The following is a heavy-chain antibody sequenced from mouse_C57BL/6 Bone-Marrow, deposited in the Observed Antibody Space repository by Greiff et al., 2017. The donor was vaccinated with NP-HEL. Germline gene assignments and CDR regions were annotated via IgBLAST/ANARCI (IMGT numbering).Heavy chain of an antibody. Sequence: QVQLQQPGAELVRPGTSVKLSCKASGYTFTSYWMHWVKQRPGQGLEWIGVIDPSDSYTNYNQKFKGKATLTVDTSSSTAYMQLSSLTSEDSAVYYCARKNDVWGTGTTVTVSS. V-gene: IGHV1-59*01. CDR1: GYTFTSYW. CDR3: ARKNDV. J-gene: IGHJ1*03. CDR2: IDPSDSYT.